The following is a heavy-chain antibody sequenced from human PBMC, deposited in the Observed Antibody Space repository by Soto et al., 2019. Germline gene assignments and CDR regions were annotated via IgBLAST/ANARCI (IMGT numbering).Heavy chain of an antibody. Sequence: GASVKVSCKASGYTFTSYGISWVRQAPGQGLEWTGWISAYNGNTNYAQKLQGKVTMTTDTSTSTAYMELRSLRSDDTAVYYCARVRDDCSSTSCYWDYYYGMDVWGQGTTVTVSS. CDR3: ARVRDDCSSTSCYWDYYYGMDV. CDR2: ISAYNGNT. J-gene: IGHJ6*02. D-gene: IGHD2-2*01. V-gene: IGHV1-18*01. CDR1: GYTFTSYG.